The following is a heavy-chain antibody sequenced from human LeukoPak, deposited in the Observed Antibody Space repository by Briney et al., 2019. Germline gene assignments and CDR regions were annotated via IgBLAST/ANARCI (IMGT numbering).Heavy chain of an antibody. CDR1: GGTFSSYA. CDR2: IIPIFGTA. CDR3: AMGGWTTRPAGQNDY. Sequence: GSSVKVSCKASGGTFSSYAISWVRQAPGQGLEWMGGIIPIFGTANYAQKFQGRVTITTDESTSTAYMELSSLRSEDTAVYYCAMGGWTTRPAGQNDYWGQGTLVTVSS. J-gene: IGHJ4*02. V-gene: IGHV1-69*05. D-gene: IGHD3/OR15-3a*01.